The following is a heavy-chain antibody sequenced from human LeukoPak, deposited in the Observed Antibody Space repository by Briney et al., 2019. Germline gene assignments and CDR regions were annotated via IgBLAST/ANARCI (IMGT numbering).Heavy chain of an antibody. J-gene: IGHJ4*02. D-gene: IGHD3-10*01. Sequence: GGSLRLSCAASGFTFRSYSMNWVRQAPGKGLEWVSYISSGTKYYADSVKGRFTISRDNAKNSLYLQMNSLRDEDTAVYYCAREDGSGSYLVYWGQGTLVTVSS. CDR1: GFTFRSYS. V-gene: IGHV3-48*02. CDR2: ISSGTK. CDR3: AREDGSGSYLVY.